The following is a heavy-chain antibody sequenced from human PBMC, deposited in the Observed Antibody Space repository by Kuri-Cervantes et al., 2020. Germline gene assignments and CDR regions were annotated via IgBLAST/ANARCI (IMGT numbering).Heavy chain of an antibody. Sequence: ASVKVSCKASGYTFTGYYMHWVRQAPGQGLEWMGWINPNSGGTNYAQKFQGWVTMTRDTSISTAYMELSRLRSEDTAVYYCARGNLAYCGGDCYWMDYWGQGTLVTVSS. V-gene: IGHV1-2*04. J-gene: IGHJ4*02. CDR1: GYTFTGYY. CDR2: INPNSGGT. CDR3: ARGNLAYCGGDCYWMDY. D-gene: IGHD2-21*02.